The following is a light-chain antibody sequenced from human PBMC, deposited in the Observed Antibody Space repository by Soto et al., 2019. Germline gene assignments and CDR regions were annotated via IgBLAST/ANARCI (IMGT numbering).Light chain of an antibody. CDR1: SSDVGGYDY. J-gene: IGLJ1*01. CDR2: DVD. V-gene: IGLV2-11*01. Sequence: QSALTQPRSVSGSPGQSVTISCTGTSSDVGGYDYVSWYQHHPVKAPKLMIYDVDKRPSGVPGRFSGSKSGNTASLTISGLQAEDEADYYCCSYAGSYPFVFGTGTKLTVL. CDR3: CSYAGSYPFV.